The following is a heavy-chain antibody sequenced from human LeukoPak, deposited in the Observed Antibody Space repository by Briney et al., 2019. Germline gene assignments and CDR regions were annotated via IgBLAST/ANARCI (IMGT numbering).Heavy chain of an antibody. CDR1: GFTFSSYW. CDR3: ARGGGLDV. CDR2: INHNGNVN. Sequence: GGSLRLSCAASGFTFSSYWMNWARQAPGKGLGWVASINHNGNVNYYVDSVKGRFTISRDNAKNSLYLQMSNLRAEDTAVYFCARGGGLDVWGQEATVTVSS. D-gene: IGHD3-16*01. J-gene: IGHJ6*02. V-gene: IGHV3-7*03.